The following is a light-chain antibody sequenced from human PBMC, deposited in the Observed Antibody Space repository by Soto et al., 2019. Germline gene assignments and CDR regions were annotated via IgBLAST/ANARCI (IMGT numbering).Light chain of an antibody. V-gene: IGLV2-14*01. CDR3: SSYTSSSTYV. Sequence: SVLTQPASVSGSPGQAITISCTGSSSDVGGYNYVSWYQQHPRKDPQLMIYDVSNRPSGVSNRFSGAKSGNTASLTISGLQAEDEADDYCSSYTSSSTYVFGTRTKRTVL. CDR2: DVS. CDR1: SSDVGGYNY. J-gene: IGLJ1*01.